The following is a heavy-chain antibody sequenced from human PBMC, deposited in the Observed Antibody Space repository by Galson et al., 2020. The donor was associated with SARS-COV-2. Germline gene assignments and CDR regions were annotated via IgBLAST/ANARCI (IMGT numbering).Heavy chain of an antibody. CDR2: IYYRGNT. Sequence: ASETLPLTCTVSGGSTSSNHWSWIRQPPGKGLEWIGYIYYRGNTNYNPSLKSRVTISLDTSKNQFSLKLSSVTAADTAVYYCARVLGDSSGYGAFDIWGQWTMVTVSS. V-gene: IGHV4-59*01. J-gene: IGHJ3*02. CDR3: ARVLGDSSGYGAFDI. CDR1: GGSTSSNH. D-gene: IGHD3-22*01.